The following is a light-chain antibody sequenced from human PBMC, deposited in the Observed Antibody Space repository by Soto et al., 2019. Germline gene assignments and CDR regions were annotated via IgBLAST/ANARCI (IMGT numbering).Light chain of an antibody. Sequence: EIVMTQSPGTLSLSPGERATLSCRASQSVSSSYLAWYQQKPGQAPRLLIYGASSRATGIPDRFSGSGSGTEFTLTISRLEPEDFAVYYCQQYGSSPRITFGQGTRLEI. CDR2: GAS. CDR1: QSVSSSY. CDR3: QQYGSSPRIT. J-gene: IGKJ5*01. V-gene: IGKV3-20*01.